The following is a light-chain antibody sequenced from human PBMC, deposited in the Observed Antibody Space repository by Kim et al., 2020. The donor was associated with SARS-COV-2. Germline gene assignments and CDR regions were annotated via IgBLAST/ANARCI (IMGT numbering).Light chain of an antibody. Sequence: ASVGDRVSITCRASQMIATSLAWYQQKPGKAPELLIYKSSNLENGVPSRFSGRGYGTEFTLTISSVQPDDFGIYYCHQNHRTPWTFGQGTKVDIK. J-gene: IGKJ1*01. CDR3: HQNHRTPWT. V-gene: IGKV1-5*03. CDR1: QMIATS. CDR2: KSS.